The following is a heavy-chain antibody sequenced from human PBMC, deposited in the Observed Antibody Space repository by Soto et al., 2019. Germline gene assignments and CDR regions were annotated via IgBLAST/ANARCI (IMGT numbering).Heavy chain of an antibody. V-gene: IGHV3-48*03. Sequence: GCSLRLSFAASGVTIRCYEVHWVLEAPWTRLEWVSYISSSGSTIYYADSVKGRFTISRDNAKNSLYLQMNSLRAEDTAVYYCARGQRPIVGAALPGHYYYGMDVWGQGT. CDR1: GVTIRCYE. J-gene: IGHJ6*02. D-gene: IGHD1-26*01. CDR3: ARGQRPIVGAALPGHYYYGMDV. CDR2: ISSSGSTI.